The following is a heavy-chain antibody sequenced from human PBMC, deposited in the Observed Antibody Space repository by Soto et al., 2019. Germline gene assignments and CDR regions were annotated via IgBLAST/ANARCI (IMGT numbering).Heavy chain of an antibody. CDR1: AGPFSSYA. J-gene: IGHJ6*02. CDR2: IIPISGTA. D-gene: IGHD2-15*01. CDR3: SSAPLSGGSSDRCQVPGAGGAV. V-gene: IGHV1-69*18. Sequence: QVQLVQSGAEVKKPGSSLKVSCKASAGPFSSYAISWVRQAPGQALESMGRIIPISGTANYAQKFQGRVTITSYESTSTADMELRTYTPSQHDAHPISSAPLSGGSSDRCQVPGAGGAVWGQGTTVTVSS.